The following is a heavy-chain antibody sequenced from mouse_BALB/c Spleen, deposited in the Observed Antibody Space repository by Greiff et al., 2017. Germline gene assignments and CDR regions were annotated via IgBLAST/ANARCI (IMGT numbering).Heavy chain of an antibody. CDR3: ARRTTVVDYAMDY. V-gene: IGHV3-8*02. D-gene: IGHD1-1*01. Sequence: EVQLVESGPSLVKPSQTLSLTCSVTGDSITSGYWNWIRKFPGNKLEYMGYISYSGSTYYNPSLKSRISITRDTSKNQYYLQLNSVTTEDTATYYCARRTTVVDYAMDYWGQGTSVTVSS. CDR1: GDSITSGY. J-gene: IGHJ4*01. CDR2: ISYSGST.